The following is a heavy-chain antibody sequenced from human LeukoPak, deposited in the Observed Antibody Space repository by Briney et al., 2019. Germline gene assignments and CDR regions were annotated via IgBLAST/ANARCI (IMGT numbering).Heavy chain of an antibody. CDR3: ARGRDYGYFDY. Sequence: PSQTLSLTCTVSGGSISSAGYYWTWFRQDPGKGLECIGYIYASETTYYNPSLKSRVTISGDTSKNQFSLNLSSMTAADTAVYYCARGRDYGYFDYWGQGILVTVSS. D-gene: IGHD4-17*01. CDR2: IYASETT. V-gene: IGHV4-31*03. CDR1: GGSISSAGYY. J-gene: IGHJ4*02.